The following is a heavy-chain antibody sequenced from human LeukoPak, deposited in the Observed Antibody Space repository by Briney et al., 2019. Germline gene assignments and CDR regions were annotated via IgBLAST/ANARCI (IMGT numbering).Heavy chain of an antibody. Sequence: GGSLRLSCAASGFTFSSYAMSWVRQAPGKGLEWVSAISGSGGSTYYADSVKGRFTISRDNSKNTLYLQINSLRAEDTAVYFCARDRWDIVVVPAAREIDYWGQGTLVTVSS. V-gene: IGHV3-23*01. D-gene: IGHD2-2*01. J-gene: IGHJ4*02. CDR3: ARDRWDIVVVPAAREIDY. CDR2: ISGSGGST. CDR1: GFTFSSYA.